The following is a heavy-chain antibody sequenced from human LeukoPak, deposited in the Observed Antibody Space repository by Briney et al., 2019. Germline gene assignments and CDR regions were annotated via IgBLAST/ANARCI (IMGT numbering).Heavy chain of an antibody. CDR2: ISGSGGST. Sequence: GGYLRLSCAASGFTFSSYAVSWVRQAPGKGLEWVSAISGSGGSTYYADSVKGRFTISRDNSKNTLYLQMNSLRAEDTAVYYCAKDWDDYEAFDIWGQGTMVTVSS. CDR1: GFTFSSYA. D-gene: IGHD4-17*01. V-gene: IGHV3-23*01. J-gene: IGHJ3*02. CDR3: AKDWDDYEAFDI.